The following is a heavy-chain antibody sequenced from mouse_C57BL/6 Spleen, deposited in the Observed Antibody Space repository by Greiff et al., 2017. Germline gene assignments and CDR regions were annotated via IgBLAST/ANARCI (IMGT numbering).Heavy chain of an antibody. J-gene: IGHJ1*03. Sequence: EVKLVESGGGLVQPGGSLSLSCAASGFTFTDYYMSWVRQPPGKALEWLGFIRNKANGYTTEYSASVKGRFTISRDYSQSILYLQMNGLRAEDSATYYCARYIAGTGYFDVWGTGTTVTVSS. V-gene: IGHV7-3*01. CDR1: GFTFTDYY. CDR2: IRNKANGYTT. CDR3: ARYIAGTGYFDV. D-gene: IGHD3-3*01.